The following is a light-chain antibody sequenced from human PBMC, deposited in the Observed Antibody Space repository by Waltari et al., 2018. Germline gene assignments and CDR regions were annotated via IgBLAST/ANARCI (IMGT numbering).Light chain of an antibody. CDR3: CSYAGGGTFV. J-gene: IGLJ1*01. CDR2: EVS. CDR1: NSDLGSYNL. Sequence: QSALTQPASVSGSPGQSITISCTGTNSDLGSYNLVSWYQQHPGKAPKFMIYEVSKRPSGVSSRFSGSKSGNTASLTISEIQAEDEADYYCCSYAGGGTFVFGTGTKVTVL. V-gene: IGLV2-23*02.